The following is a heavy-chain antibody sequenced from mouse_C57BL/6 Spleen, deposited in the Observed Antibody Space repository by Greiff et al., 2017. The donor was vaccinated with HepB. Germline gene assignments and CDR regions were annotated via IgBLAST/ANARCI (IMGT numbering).Heavy chain of an antibody. J-gene: IGHJ3*01. Sequence: VMLVESGAELVRPGASVKLSCKASGYTFTDYYINWVKQRPGQGLEWIARIYPGSGNTYYNEKFKDKATLTAEKSSSTAYMQLSSLTSEDSAVYFCARALYDYDPFAYWGQGTLVTVSA. CDR2: IYPGSGNT. CDR3: ARALYDYDPFAY. D-gene: IGHD2-4*01. CDR1: GYTFTDYY. V-gene: IGHV1-76*01.